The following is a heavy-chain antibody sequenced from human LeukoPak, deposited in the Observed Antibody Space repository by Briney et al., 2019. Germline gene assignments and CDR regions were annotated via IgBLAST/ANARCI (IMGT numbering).Heavy chain of an antibody. CDR1: GYTFTSHD. V-gene: IGHV1-8*01. Sequence: ASVKVSCKASGYTFTSHDINWVRQATGQGLEWMGWMNPNSGNTGYAQKFQGRVTMTRNTSISTAYMELSSLRSEDTAVYYCARAVCSSTSCPIGYWGQGTLVTVSS. CDR3: ARAVCSSTSCPIGY. J-gene: IGHJ4*02. CDR2: MNPNSGNT. D-gene: IGHD2-2*01.